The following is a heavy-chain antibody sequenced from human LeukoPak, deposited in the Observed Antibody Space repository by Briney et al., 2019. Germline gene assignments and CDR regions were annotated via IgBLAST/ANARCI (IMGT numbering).Heavy chain of an antibody. J-gene: IGHJ4*02. CDR3: ARSLFYDSSGYYPYDDY. V-gene: IGHV1-18*01. D-gene: IGHD3-22*01. Sequence: ASVKVSCKASGSTFINYGISWVRQAPGQGLEWMGWISAYNGNTNYAQKLQGRVTMTTDTSTSTAYMELRSLRSDDTAVYYCARSLFYDSSGYYPYDDYWGQGTLVTVSS. CDR2: ISAYNGNT. CDR1: GSTFINYG.